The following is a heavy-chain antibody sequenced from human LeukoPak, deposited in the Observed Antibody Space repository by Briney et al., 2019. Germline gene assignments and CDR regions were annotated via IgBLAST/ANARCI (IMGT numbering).Heavy chain of an antibody. V-gene: IGHV1-69*06. CDR2: IIPIFGTA. CDR3: ARAREEMAPGTYSHFDY. J-gene: IGHJ4*02. D-gene: IGHD5-24*01. Sequence: ASVKVSCKASGGTFSSYAISWVRQAPGQGLEWMGGIIPIFGTANYAQKFQGRVTITADKSTSTAYMELSSLRSEDTAVYYCARAREEMAPGTYSHFDYWGQGTLVTVSS. CDR1: GGTFSSYA.